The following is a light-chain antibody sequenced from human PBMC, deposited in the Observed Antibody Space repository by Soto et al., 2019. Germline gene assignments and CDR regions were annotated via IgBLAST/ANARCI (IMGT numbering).Light chain of an antibody. J-gene: IGLJ2*01. CDR3: GSHTSSSIVL. CDR1: SSDVGAYNY. Sequence: QSALTQPASVSGSPGQSITISCTGTSSDVGAYNYVSWYQQHPGKAPKLMIYEVSKRPSGVSNRFSGSKSDNTASLTISGLQAEDEADYYCGSHTSSSIVLFGGGTKLTVL. CDR2: EVS. V-gene: IGLV2-14*01.